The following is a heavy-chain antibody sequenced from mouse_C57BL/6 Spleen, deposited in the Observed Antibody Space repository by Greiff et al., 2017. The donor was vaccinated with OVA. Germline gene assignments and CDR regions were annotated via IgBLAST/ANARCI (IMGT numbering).Heavy chain of an antibody. CDR1: GYSITSGYY. J-gene: IGHJ3*01. Sequence: VQLQQSGPGLVKPSQSLSLTCSVTGYSITSGYYWNWIRQFPGNKLEWMGYISYDGSNNYNPSLKNRISITRDTSKNQFFLKLNSVTTEDTATYYCAKDGNSAWFAYWGQGTLVTVSA. CDR3: AKDGNSAWFAY. D-gene: IGHD2-1*01. CDR2: ISYDGSN. V-gene: IGHV3-6*01.